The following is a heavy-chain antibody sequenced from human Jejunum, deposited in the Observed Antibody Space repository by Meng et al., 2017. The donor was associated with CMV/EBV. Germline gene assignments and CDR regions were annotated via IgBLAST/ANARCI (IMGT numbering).Heavy chain of an antibody. CDR2: ISLGNGQT. Sequence: QVDLLQSGAEVKKHVASVKISCTTSGYTFPCHNIGWVRQAPGQGLEWVGWISLGNGQTVYGHKVQGRVTVTTDTSTSTAYMELRSLRSDDTAMYYCARDIWGFDYWGQGTLVTVSS. J-gene: IGHJ4*02. D-gene: IGHD7-27*01. V-gene: IGHV1-18*04. CDR3: ARDIWGFDY. CDR1: GYTFPCHN.